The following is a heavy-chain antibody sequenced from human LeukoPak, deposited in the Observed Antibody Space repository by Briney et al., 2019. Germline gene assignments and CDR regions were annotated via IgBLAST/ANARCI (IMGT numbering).Heavy chain of an antibody. CDR3: ATRTYYDFWSGYYTGGLGYYMDV. D-gene: IGHD3-3*01. CDR1: GGSISSGSYY. CDR2: IYTSGST. V-gene: IGHV4-61*02. Sequence: SETLSLTCTVSGGSISSGSYYWSWIRQPAGKGLEWIGRIYTSGSTNYNPSLKSRVTISVDTSKNQFSLKLSSVTAADTAVYYCATRTYYDFWSGYYTGGLGYYMDVWGKGTTVTVSS. J-gene: IGHJ6*03.